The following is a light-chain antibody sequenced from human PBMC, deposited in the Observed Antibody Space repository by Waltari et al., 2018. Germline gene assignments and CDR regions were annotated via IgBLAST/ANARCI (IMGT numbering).Light chain of an antibody. CDR2: ETS. CDR3: QPNYDTPRT. CDR1: QTIYY. J-gene: IGKJ2*02. V-gene: IGKV1-39*01. Sequence: QMTQSPSSLSASVGDRVTIPCRASQTIYYLSWYQHKPGEAPKLLIYETSTLQSGVPTRFSGSKFGTTFILTISSLQPEDFATYFCQPNYDTPRTFGQGTKVDIK.